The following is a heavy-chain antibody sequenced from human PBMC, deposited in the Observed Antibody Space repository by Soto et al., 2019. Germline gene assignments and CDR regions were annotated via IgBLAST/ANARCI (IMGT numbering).Heavy chain of an antibody. J-gene: IGHJ4*02. D-gene: IGHD6-25*01. V-gene: IGHV3-23*01. CDR1: GFTFSEYD. Sequence: EVQLLESGGGLVQPGGSLRLSCAASGFTFSEYDMSWVHQAPGKGLEWVSAISGSGTTTYSADSVRGRFTISRDNSNNMLYLQMNSPSPEDTALYHCVIFFVETGGSSGWPWSLDYWGQGTRVTVSS. CDR2: ISGSGTTT. CDR3: VIFFVETGGSSGWPWSLDY.